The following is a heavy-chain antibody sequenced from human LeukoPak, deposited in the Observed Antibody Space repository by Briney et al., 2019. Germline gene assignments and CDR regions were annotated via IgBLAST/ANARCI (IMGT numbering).Heavy chain of an antibody. CDR1: GYTFTSYG. V-gene: IGHV1-18*01. Sequence: ASVKVSCKASGYTFTSYGISWVRQAPGQGLEWMGWISAYNGNTNYAQKLQGRVTMTTDTSTSTAYMELRSLRSDDTAVYYCARDRSFFKDPDAFDIWGQGTMVTVSS. J-gene: IGHJ3*02. CDR3: ARDRSFFKDPDAFDI. CDR2: ISAYNGNT.